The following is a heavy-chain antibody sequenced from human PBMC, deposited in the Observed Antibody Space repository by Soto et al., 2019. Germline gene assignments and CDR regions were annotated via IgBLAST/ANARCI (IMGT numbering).Heavy chain of an antibody. J-gene: IGHJ6*02. Sequence: GGSLRLSCAASGFTFSSYGMHWVRQAPGKGLEWVAVIWYDGSNKYYADSVKGRFTISRDNSKNTLYLQMNSLRAEDTAVYYCAGTCSGGSCSPSSYYYGMDVWGQGTTVTGSS. V-gene: IGHV3-33*01. CDR2: IWYDGSNK. CDR3: AGTCSGGSCSPSSYYYGMDV. D-gene: IGHD2-15*01. CDR1: GFTFSSYG.